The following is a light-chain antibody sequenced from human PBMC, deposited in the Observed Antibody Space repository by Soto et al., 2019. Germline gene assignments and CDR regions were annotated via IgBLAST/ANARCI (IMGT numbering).Light chain of an antibody. CDR3: QQYGSLPRT. V-gene: IGKV3-20*01. Sequence: TLSVVAVSLNKDERVTLSCKASQSVSNNYLAWYQQKPGQAPRLLIYGASNRATGIPARFSGSGSGTDFTLTISSLEPEDFAVYWCQQYGSLPRTFAEGGKVDI. J-gene: IGKJ1*01. CDR2: GAS. CDR1: QSVSNNY.